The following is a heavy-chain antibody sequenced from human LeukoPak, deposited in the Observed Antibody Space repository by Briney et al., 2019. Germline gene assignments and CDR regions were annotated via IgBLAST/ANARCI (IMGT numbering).Heavy chain of an antibody. J-gene: IGHJ5*02. V-gene: IGHV3-23*01. Sequence: GASLRLSCAASGFTFSSYAMSWVRQAPGKGLEWVSAISGSGGSTYHADSVKGRFTIARDNSKNTLYLQMNSLRAEDTAVYYCAKGYYDSSGYNWFDPWGQGTLVTVSS. D-gene: IGHD3-22*01. CDR3: AKGYYDSSGYNWFDP. CDR1: GFTFSSYA. CDR2: ISGSGGST.